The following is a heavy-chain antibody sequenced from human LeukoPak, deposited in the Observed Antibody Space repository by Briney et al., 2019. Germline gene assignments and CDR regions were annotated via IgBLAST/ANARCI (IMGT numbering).Heavy chain of an antibody. CDR2: IFTSGIT. CDR3: TRETSGTYYNPLGYMDV. Sequence: SETLSLTCTVSGGSISIYYWNWIRQPAGKGLEWIGRIFTSGITNYNPSLKSRVTMSVDTSKNQFSLNLSSVIAADTAIYYCTRETSGTYYNPLGYMDVWGKGTTVTVSS. D-gene: IGHD3-10*01. CDR1: GGSISIYY. V-gene: IGHV4-4*07. J-gene: IGHJ6*03.